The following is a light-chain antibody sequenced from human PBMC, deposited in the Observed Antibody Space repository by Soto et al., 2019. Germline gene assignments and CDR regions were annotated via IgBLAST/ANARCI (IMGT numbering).Light chain of an antibody. CDR2: DAS. CDR1: QSVSSY. V-gene: IGKV3-11*01. CDR3: QQRSNWPPFT. Sequence: IVLTQSPATLSLSPWERATLSCRASQSVSSYLAWYQQKPGQAPRLLIYDASNRATGIPARFSGSGSGTDFTLTISSLEPEDFAVYYCQQRSNWPPFTFGGGTKVDIK. J-gene: IGKJ4*01.